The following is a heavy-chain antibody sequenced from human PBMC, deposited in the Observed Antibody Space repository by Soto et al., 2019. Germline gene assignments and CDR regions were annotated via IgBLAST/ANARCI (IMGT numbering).Heavy chain of an antibody. CDR1: GYTFSDYY. CDR3: AREGMAAADVNWFDP. CDR2: INPNSGGT. J-gene: IGHJ5*02. D-gene: IGHD6-13*01. V-gene: IGHV1-2*04. Sequence: ASVKVSCKASGYTFSDYYMHWVRQAPGQGPEWMGWINPNSGGTNYAQKFQGWITMTRDTSISTAYMELSRLRSDDTAVYYCAREGMAAADVNWFDPWGQGTLVTVSS.